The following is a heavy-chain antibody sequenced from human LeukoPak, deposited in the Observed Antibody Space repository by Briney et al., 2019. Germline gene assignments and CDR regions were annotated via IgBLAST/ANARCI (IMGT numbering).Heavy chain of an antibody. CDR2: IHSVGHT. J-gene: IGHJ2*01. CDR1: DDSISSFY. CDR3: ARHITNSGSAFDL. D-gene: IGHD3-10*01. Sequence: SETLSLTCTVSDDSISSFYWVWIRQPPGKGLEWIGYIHSVGHTNYNPSLKSRVSMSIDTSKKQFSLKVTSVTATDTAVYYCARHITNSGSAFDLWGRGTLVTVSS. V-gene: IGHV4-59*08.